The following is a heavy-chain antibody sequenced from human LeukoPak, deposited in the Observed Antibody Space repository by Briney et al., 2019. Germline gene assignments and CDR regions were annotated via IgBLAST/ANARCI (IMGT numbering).Heavy chain of an antibody. CDR3: AREPRLIGGATAGMEV. J-gene: IGHJ6*04. D-gene: IGHD1-26*01. Sequence: ETLSLTCAVSGVSFSGYDLRWIRQPPGKGLEWVGYIYYSGNTKYNPSLESRLTISVDKSKYQFTLTLSSVTAADTAVYYCAREPRLIGGATAGMEVWGKGVTVSVSS. CDR1: GVSFSGYD. CDR2: IYYSGNT. V-gene: IGHV4-59*01.